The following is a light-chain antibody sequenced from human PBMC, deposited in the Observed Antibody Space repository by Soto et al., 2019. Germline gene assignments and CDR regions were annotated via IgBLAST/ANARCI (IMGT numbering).Light chain of an antibody. CDR2: AAS. Sequence: AIQMTQSPSSLSASVGDRVTIICRASQGIRDDLGWYQQKPGKAPKLLIYAASSLQSGVPSRFSGSGSGTDFTLTISSLQPEDFATYYCLQDYNYPPTFGGGTKVEIK. V-gene: IGKV1-6*01. CDR3: LQDYNYPPT. J-gene: IGKJ4*01. CDR1: QGIRDD.